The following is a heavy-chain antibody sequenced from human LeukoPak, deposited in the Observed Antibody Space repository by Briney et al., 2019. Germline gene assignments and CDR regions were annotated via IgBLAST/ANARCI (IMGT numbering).Heavy chain of an antibody. CDR3: ARGWNRPGYRSSWYAY. D-gene: IGHD6-13*01. V-gene: IGHV4-34*01. CDR2: INHSGST. CDR1: GGSFSGYY. Sequence: SETLSLTCAVYGGSFSGYYWSWIRQPPGKGLEWIGEINHSGSTNYNPSLKSRVTISVDTSKNQFSLKLSSVTAADTAVYYCARGWNRPGYRSSWYAYWGQGTLVTVSS. J-gene: IGHJ4*02.